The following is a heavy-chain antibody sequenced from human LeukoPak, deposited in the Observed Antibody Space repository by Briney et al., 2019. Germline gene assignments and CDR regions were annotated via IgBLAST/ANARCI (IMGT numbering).Heavy chain of an antibody. CDR3: ASDSAMRY. Sequence: SSETLSLTCTVSGGPITSHYWSWIRQSPGKGLEWIGYISYSGSTIYSPSLMSRVTISVDTSKNQLSLKLRSVTAADTALYYCASDSAMRYWGQGTLVTVSS. V-gene: IGHV4-59*11. D-gene: IGHD3-9*01. CDR2: ISYSGST. CDR1: GGPITSHY. J-gene: IGHJ4*02.